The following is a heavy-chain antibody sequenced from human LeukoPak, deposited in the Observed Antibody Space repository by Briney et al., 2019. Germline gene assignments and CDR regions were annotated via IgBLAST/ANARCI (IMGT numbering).Heavy chain of an antibody. CDR3: AGYYDSSAYWALKY. D-gene: IGHD3-22*01. CDR2: IYYSGST. Sequence: SETLSLTCTVSGGSISSYYWSWIRQPPGKGLEWIGYIYYSGSTNYNPSLKSRVTMSVDTSKSQFSLKLSSVTAADTAVYYCAGYYDSSAYWALKYWGQGTLVTVSS. V-gene: IGHV4-59*01. J-gene: IGHJ4*02. CDR1: GGSISSYY.